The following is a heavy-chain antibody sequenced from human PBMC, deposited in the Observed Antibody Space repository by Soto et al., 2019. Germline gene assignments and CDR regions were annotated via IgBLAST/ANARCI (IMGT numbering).Heavy chain of an antibody. CDR1: GFIFNNQY. CDR3: VRKFGD. Sequence: EVQLVQSGGGLVQPGGSLRLSCEASGFIFNNQYMNWVRQAPGKGPEWISYINGDSSDIFYADSVRGRFTISRDNAKNLLSLQMRGLRDEDTGVYYCVRKFGDWGQGTLVTVSS. J-gene: IGHJ4*02. CDR2: INGDSSDI. V-gene: IGHV3-48*02. D-gene: IGHD3-10*01.